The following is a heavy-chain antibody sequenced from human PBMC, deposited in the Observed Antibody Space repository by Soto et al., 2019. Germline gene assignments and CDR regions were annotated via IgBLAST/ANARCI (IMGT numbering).Heavy chain of an antibody. CDR3: AAGRAQELRASYFDN. Sequence: QMQLVQSGPEVKKPGTSVKVSCKASGFTLTNYIVQWVRQARGQPLELIGWIVVASGNTYYSQRFEDRVTITRDMSTSTAYMELSILRSEDTAVFYCAAGRAQELRASYFDNWGQGTLVTVSS. J-gene: IGHJ4*02. CDR1: GFTLTNYI. CDR2: IVVASGNT. D-gene: IGHD3-16*01. V-gene: IGHV1-58*01.